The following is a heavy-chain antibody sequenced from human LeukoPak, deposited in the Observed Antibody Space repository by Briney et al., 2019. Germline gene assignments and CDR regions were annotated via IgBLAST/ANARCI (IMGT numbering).Heavy chain of an antibody. V-gene: IGHV3-23*01. CDR1: GFTFSSYA. D-gene: IGHD3-22*01. CDR3: ARSRSGYFRYFDY. Sequence: PGGSLRLSCAASGFTFSSYAMSWVRQAPGKGLEWVSAISGSGGSTYYADSVKGRFTISRDNAKNSLYLQMNSLRAEDTAVYYCARSRSGYFRYFDYWGQGALVTVSS. CDR2: ISGSGGST. J-gene: IGHJ4*02.